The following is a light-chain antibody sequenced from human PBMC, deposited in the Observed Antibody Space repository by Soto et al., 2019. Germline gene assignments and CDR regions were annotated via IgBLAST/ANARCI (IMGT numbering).Light chain of an antibody. J-gene: IGKJ4*01. Sequence: DIQMNQSPTSLSASVGDRVTITCRASQIVSSRLAWYQQKPGKAPKVLIYDASSLNIGVPSRFSGSGSETDFTLTISSLQPEDFAIYYCQQYNSFSLTFGGGTKVDIK. CDR3: QQYNSFSLT. CDR2: DAS. V-gene: IGKV1-5*01. CDR1: QIVSSR.